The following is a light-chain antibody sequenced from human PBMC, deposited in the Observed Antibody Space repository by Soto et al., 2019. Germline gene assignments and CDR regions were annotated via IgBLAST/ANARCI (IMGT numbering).Light chain of an antibody. CDR2: KAT. J-gene: IGKJ1*01. V-gene: IGKV1-5*03. CDR3: QQYETFSPWT. Sequence: DIQMTQSPSTLSASVGDRVTITCRASQRIDAWLAWYQQKPGTAPKLLIYKATILQSGVPSRFSGSGSGTDFTLAISSLQPDDFATYYCQQYETFSPWTFGQGTKADIK. CDR1: QRIDAW.